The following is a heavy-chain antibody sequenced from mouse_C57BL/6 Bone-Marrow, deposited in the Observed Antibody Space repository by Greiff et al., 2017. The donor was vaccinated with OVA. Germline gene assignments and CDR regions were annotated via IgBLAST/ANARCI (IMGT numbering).Heavy chain of an antibody. J-gene: IGHJ3*01. CDR3: ARSNYSNYVGCAY. CDR1: GYTFTSYD. Sequence: VQLQQSGPELVKPGASVKLSCKASGYTFTSYDINWVKQRPGQGLEWIGWIYPRDGSTKYNEKFKGKATLTVDTSSSTAYMELHSLTSEDSAVYFCARSNYSNYVGCAYWGQGTLVTVSA. D-gene: IGHD2-5*01. CDR2: IYPRDGST. V-gene: IGHV1-85*01.